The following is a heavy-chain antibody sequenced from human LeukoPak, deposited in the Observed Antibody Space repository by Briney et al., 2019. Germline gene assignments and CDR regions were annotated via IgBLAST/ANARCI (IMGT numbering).Heavy chain of an antibody. D-gene: IGHD4/OR15-4a*01. CDR2: ISSGGLTI. J-gene: IGHJ4*02. V-gene: IGHV3-48*04. CDR1: GFTFSTYT. CDR3: ARDFDYGDYIDF. Sequence: GGSLRLSCVASGFTFSTYTFNWVRQAPGKGLEWLSYISSGGLTIFYADSVKGRFTISRDNTKNSIFLDMTNLRAEDTAVYYCARDFDYGDYIDFWSQGTLVAVSS.